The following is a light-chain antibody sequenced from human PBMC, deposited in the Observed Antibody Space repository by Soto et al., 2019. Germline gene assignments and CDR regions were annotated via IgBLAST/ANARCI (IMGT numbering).Light chain of an antibody. Sequence: QLVLTQSPSASASLGASVKLTCTLSSGHSSYAIAWHQQQPEKGPRYLMKLNSDGSHSKGDGIPDRFSGSSSGAERYLTISSLKSEDEADFYCQTWGTGMGGFGGGTKLTVL. J-gene: IGLJ3*02. CDR3: QTWGTGMGG. CDR1: SGHSSYA. V-gene: IGLV4-69*01. CDR2: LNSDGSH.